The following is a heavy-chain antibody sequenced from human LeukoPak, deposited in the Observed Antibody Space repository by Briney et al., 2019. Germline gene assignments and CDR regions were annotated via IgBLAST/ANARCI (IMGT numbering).Heavy chain of an antibody. CDR2: ISGSGGST. D-gene: IGHD3-3*01. J-gene: IGHJ6*03. V-gene: IGHV3-23*01. CDR3: ATFLRFSTGYMDV. CDR1: GFTFSSYA. Sequence: GGSLRLSCAASGFTFSSYAMSWVRQAPGKGLEWLSTISGSGGSTYYADSVKGRFTISRDNSKNTLYLQMNSLRAEDTAVYYCATFLRFSTGYMDVWGKGTTVTVSS.